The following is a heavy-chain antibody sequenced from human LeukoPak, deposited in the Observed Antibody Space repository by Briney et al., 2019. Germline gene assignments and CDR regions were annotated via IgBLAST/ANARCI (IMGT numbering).Heavy chain of an antibody. J-gene: IGHJ4*02. Sequence: SETLSLTCAVYGGSFSGYYWSWIRQPPERGLEWIGEIHHYGTTNYNPSLKSRVTILIDTSKNQFSLKLSSVTAADTAVYYCATVTTRFDFDYWGQGTLVTVSS. D-gene: IGHD4-17*01. V-gene: IGHV4-34*01. CDR3: ATVTTRFDFDY. CDR2: IHHYGTT. CDR1: GGSFSGYY.